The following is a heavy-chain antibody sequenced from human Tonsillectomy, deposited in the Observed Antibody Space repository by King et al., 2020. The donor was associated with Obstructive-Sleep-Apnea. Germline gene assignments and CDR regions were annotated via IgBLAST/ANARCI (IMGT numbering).Heavy chain of an antibody. J-gene: IGHJ4*02. D-gene: IGHD5-24*01. CDR2: IYPGDSDT. CDR3: ARQIEGVEMATIGFDY. CDR1: GYSFTSYW. V-gene: IGHV5-51*01. Sequence: VQLVQSGAEVKKPGESLKISCKGSGYSFTSYWIGWVRQMPGKGLEWMGNIYPGDSDTRYSPSFQGQVTISADKSISTAYLQWSSLKASDTAMYYCARQIEGVEMATIGFDYWGQGTLVTVSS.